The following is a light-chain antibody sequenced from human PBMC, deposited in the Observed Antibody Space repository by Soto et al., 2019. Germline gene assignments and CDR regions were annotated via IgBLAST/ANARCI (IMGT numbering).Light chain of an antibody. V-gene: IGKV1-9*01. CDR2: DSS. Sequence: DIQLTQSPSFLSASVEDRVTISCRASYDISSSFAWYQQEPGKPPNLLIYDSSTLQTGVPSRFTGSGSGRKFTLTISGLQFGDFATYFCQQLSHYPYTFGQGTKLEI. CDR1: YDISSS. J-gene: IGKJ2*01. CDR3: QQLSHYPYT.